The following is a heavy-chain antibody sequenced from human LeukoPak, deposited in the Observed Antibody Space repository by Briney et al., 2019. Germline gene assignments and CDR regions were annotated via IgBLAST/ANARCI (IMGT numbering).Heavy chain of an antibody. CDR1: GYTFTSYG. CDR3: ARVQLVHYYYYYYMDV. D-gene: IGHD6-13*01. V-gene: IGHV1-18*01. CDR2: ISAYNGNT. J-gene: IGHJ6*03. Sequence: GASVKVSCKASGYTFTSYGISWVRQAPGQGLEWMGWISAYNGNTNYAQKLQGRVTMTTDTSTSTAYMELRSLRSDDTAVYYCARVQLVHYYYYYYMDVWGKGTTVTVSS.